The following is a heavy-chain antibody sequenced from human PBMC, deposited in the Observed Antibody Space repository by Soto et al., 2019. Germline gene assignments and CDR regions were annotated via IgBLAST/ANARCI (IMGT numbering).Heavy chain of an antibody. CDR3: ARANYYDERNDY. Sequence: SETLSLTCTVSGGSISSYYWSWIRQPPGKGLEWIGYIYYSGSTNYNPSLKSRVTISVDTSKNQFSLKLSSVTAADTAVYYCARANYYDERNDYWGQGTLVTVSS. D-gene: IGHD3-22*01. CDR2: IYYSGST. CDR1: GGSISSYY. V-gene: IGHV4-59*01. J-gene: IGHJ4*02.